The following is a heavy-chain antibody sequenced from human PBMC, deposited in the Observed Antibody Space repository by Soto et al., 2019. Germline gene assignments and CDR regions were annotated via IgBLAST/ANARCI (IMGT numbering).Heavy chain of an antibody. CDR3: ARAVGFPNAFDI. V-gene: IGHV1-8*01. J-gene: IGHJ3*02. Sequence: ASVKVSCKASGYTFTSYDINWVRQATGQGLEWMGWMNPNSGNTGYAQKFQGRVTMTRNTSISTAYVELSSLRSEDTAVYYCARAVGFPNAFDIWGQGTMVTVSS. CDR2: MNPNSGNT. CDR1: GYTFTSYD.